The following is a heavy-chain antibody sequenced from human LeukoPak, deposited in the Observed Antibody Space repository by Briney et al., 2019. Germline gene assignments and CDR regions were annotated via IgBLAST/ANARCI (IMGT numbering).Heavy chain of an antibody. CDR1: GFTFSDYG. Sequence: GGSLRLSFAASGFTFSDYGMHWVRQAPGKGLEWVAVIWSDENKNYYGDSVKGRFTISRDNFKRTLYLQMNSLRVEDTAVYYCAREGLTTTPNNAFDIWGQGTMVTVSS. CDR2: IWSDENKN. J-gene: IGHJ3*02. D-gene: IGHD1-1*01. CDR3: AREGLTTTPNNAFDI. V-gene: IGHV3-33*01.